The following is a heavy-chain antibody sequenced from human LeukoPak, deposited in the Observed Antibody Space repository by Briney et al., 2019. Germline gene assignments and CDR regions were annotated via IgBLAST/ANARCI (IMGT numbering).Heavy chain of an antibody. CDR2: ISGSGRTT. D-gene: IGHD3-10*01. CDR1: GFAFSTYA. J-gene: IGHJ3*02. V-gene: IGHV3-23*01. Sequence: GGSLRLSCAASGFAFSTYAMNWVRQAPGKGLEWVSSISGSGRTTYYADSVKGRVTISRDNSKNMLDLQMNSLSPEDTAIYYCAKGVRIEWFEPATFDIWGQGTMVTVSS. CDR3: AKGVRIEWFEPATFDI.